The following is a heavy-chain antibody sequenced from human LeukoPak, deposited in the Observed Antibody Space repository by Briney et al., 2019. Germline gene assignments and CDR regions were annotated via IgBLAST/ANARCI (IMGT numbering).Heavy chain of an antibody. J-gene: IGHJ4*02. V-gene: IGHV3-21*01. Sequence: PGGSLRLPCAASEFTFSSYSMNWVRQAPGKGLEWVSSISSSSSYIYYADSVKGRFTISRDNAKNSLYLQMNSLRAEDTAVYYCAGPYYYDSSGYYYWGQGTLVTVSS. CDR3: AGPYYYDSSGYYY. CDR1: EFTFSSYS. D-gene: IGHD3-22*01. CDR2: ISSSSSYI.